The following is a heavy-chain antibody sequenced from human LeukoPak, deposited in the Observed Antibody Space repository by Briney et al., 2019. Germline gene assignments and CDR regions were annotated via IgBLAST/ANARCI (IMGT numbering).Heavy chain of an antibody. CDR2: IYPGDSDT. V-gene: IGHV5-51*01. CDR3: ARRERAMSFDY. J-gene: IGHJ4*02. CDR1: GYSFISYW. D-gene: IGHD1-26*01. Sequence: GESLKISCKASGYSFISYWIGWVRQMPGKGPEWMGIIYPGDSDTRYSPSFQGQVTISADKSISTAYLQWSSLRASDTAMYYCARRERAMSFDYWGQGTLVTVSS.